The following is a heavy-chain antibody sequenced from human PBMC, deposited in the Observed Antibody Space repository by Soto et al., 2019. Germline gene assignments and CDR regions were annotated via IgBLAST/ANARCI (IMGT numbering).Heavy chain of an antibody. CDR2: INHSGST. D-gene: IGHD3-16*01. V-gene: IGHV4-34*01. CDR3: ARGRGSWGWTRDYYYYYGMDV. Sequence: SETLSLTCAVYGGSFSGYYWSWIRQPPGKGLEWIGEINHSGSTNYNPSLKSRVTISVDTSKNQFSLKPSSVTAADTAVYYCARGRGSWGWTRDYYYYYGMDVWGQGTTVTVSS. J-gene: IGHJ6*02. CDR1: GGSFSGYY.